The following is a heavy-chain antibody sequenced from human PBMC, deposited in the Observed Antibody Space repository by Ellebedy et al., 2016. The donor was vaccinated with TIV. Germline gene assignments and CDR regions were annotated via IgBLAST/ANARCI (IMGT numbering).Heavy chain of an antibody. CDR3: ARANPAGYSYYYYYYYGMDV. CDR1: GGSISSGGYY. J-gene: IGHJ6*02. Sequence: SETLSLXCTVSGGSISSGGYYWSWIRQHPGKVLEWIGYIYYSGSTYYNPSLKSRVTISVDTSKNQFSLKLSSVTAADTAVYYCARANPAGYSYYYYYYYGMDVWGQGTTVTVSS. D-gene: IGHD5-18*01. V-gene: IGHV4-31*03. CDR2: IYYSGST.